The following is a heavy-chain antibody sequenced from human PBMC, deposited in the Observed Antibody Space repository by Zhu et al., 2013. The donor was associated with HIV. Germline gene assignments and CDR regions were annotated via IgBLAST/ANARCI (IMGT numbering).Heavy chain of an antibody. CDR1: GYTFTSYG. CDR3: AGCSSWTLAFDY. Sequence: QVQLVQSGGEVKKPGASVKVSCKASGYTFTSYGISWVRQAPGQGLEWMGWINPNSGGTNYAQKFQGRVTMTRDTSISTAYMELSRLRSDDTAVCYCAGCSSWTLAFDYWGQGTLVTVSS. V-gene: IGHV1-2*02. CDR2: INPNSGGT. J-gene: IGHJ4*02. D-gene: IGHD6-13*01.